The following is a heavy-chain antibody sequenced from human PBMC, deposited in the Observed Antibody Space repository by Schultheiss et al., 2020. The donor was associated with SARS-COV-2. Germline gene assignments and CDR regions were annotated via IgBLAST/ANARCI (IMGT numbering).Heavy chain of an antibody. V-gene: IGHV3-30-3*01. Sequence: GGSLRLSCAASGFTFSSYAMHWVRQAPGKGLEWVAVISYDGSNKYYADSVKGRFTISRDNSKNTLYLQMNSLRVDDTAVYYCARSLWFRDGRLGHYYSMDVWGQGTTVTVSS. CDR1: GFTFSSYA. D-gene: IGHD3-10*01. J-gene: IGHJ6*02. CDR3: ARSLWFRDGRLGHYYSMDV. CDR2: ISYDGSNK.